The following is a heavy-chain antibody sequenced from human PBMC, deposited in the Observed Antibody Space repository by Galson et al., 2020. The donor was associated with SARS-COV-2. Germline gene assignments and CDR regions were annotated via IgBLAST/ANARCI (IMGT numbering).Heavy chain of an antibody. CDR2: FDPDDGET. J-gene: IGHJ5*02. D-gene: IGHD3-9*01. CDR1: GYTLTELS. V-gene: IGHV1-24*01. Sequence: ASVTVSCKVSGYTLTELSMHWVRQAPGKGLEWMGGFDPDDGETIYAQKFQGRVTMTEDTSTDAAYMELSSLISEDTAVYYCATAPPVGRYPNWFDPGGQGSLVTVSS. CDR3: ATAPPVGRYPNWFDP.